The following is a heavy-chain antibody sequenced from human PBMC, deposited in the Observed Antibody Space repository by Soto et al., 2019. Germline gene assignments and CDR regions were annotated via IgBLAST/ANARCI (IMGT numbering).Heavy chain of an antibody. V-gene: IGHV4-4*07. CDR2: IYTSGST. Sequence: PSETLSLTCTDSGGSISSYYWSWIRQPAGKGLEWIGQIYTSGSTNYNPSLKSRVTMSVVTSKNQFSLKLSSVTAADTAVYYCARGGHPRTFDYWGQGTLVTVS. D-gene: IGHD3-16*01. CDR1: GGSISSYY. J-gene: IGHJ4*02. CDR3: ARGGHPRTFDY.